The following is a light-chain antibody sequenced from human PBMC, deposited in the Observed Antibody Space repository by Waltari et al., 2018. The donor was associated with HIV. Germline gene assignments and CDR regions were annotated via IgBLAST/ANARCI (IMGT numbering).Light chain of an antibody. J-gene: IGLJ1*01. CDR1: NSNIGSTT. CDR3: ASWDDSLNGIV. V-gene: IGLV1-44*01. Sequence: QSVLTQPPSASASPGQRVTISCSGSNSNIGSTTHNRFQQPPGSAPPVLIHTPNQLPSGVPARFSASTSGTSASLAISGLQSDDEADYYCASWDDSLNGIVFGTGTKVTVL. CDR2: TPN.